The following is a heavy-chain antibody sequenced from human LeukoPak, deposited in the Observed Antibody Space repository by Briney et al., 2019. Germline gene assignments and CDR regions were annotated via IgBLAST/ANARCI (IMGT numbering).Heavy chain of an antibody. D-gene: IGHD3-10*01. Sequence: SETLSLTCAVYGGSFSGYYWSWIRQPPGKGLEWIGEINHSGSTNYNPSLKSRVTISVDTSKNQFSLKLSSVTAADTAVYYCARGGGSGSYYLVWYAESLGADNWFDPWGQGTLVTVSS. J-gene: IGHJ5*02. V-gene: IGHV4-34*01. CDR3: ARGGGSGSYYLVWYAESLGADNWFDP. CDR2: INHSGST. CDR1: GGSFSGYY.